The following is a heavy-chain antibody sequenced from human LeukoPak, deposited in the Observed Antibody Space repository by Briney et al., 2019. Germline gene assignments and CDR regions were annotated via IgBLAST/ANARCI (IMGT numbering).Heavy chain of an antibody. Sequence: GGSLRLSCVASRFTFEKSWMSWVRQAPGKGLEWVSYISTSGTTIYHADSVKGRFTISRDNAKNSLYLLMNSLRAEDTAVYYCASLIIMDVWGKGTTVTISS. D-gene: IGHD3-10*01. J-gene: IGHJ6*04. V-gene: IGHV3-48*03. CDR3: ASLIIMDV. CDR1: RFTFEKSW. CDR2: ISTSGTTI.